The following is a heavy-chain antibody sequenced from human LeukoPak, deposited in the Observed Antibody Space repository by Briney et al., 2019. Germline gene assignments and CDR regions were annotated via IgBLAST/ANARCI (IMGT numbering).Heavy chain of an antibody. CDR2: ISGSGSGT. CDR1: GFTFSSYG. Sequence: TGGSLRLSCAASGFTFSSYGMSWVRQAPGKGLEWVSGISGSGSGTYYADSVKGQFTISRDNSKNTLHLQMNSLRAEDTAVYYCATHGSAHYYMDVWGKGTTVTISS. V-gene: IGHV3-23*01. D-gene: IGHD2-2*03. CDR3: ATHGSAHYYMDV. J-gene: IGHJ6*03.